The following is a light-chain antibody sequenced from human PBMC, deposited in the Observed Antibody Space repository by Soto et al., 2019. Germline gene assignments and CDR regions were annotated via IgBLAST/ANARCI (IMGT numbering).Light chain of an antibody. J-gene: IGLJ3*02. CDR2: RND. V-gene: IGLV1-47*01. CDR1: SSNIAINY. CDR3: AAWDDSLSGRV. Sequence: QSVLTQPPSASGTPGQRVTISCSGGSSNIAINYVYWYQQLPGTAPKLVIYRNDQRPSGVPDRFSGSKSDTSASLAISGLRPEDEADYYCAAWDDSLSGRVFGGGTKVTVL.